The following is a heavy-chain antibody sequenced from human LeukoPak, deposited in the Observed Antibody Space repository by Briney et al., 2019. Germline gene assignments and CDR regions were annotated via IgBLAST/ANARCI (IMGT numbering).Heavy chain of an antibody. V-gene: IGHV3-21*01. Sequence: PGGSLRLSCGASGFTFSSYSMDWGRQAPGKGLEGVSSIGIRSSYIYYADSVKGRFTSSRDNAKNSLYLQMNSLRAEDTAVYYCARDKGITGRADYWGQGTLVAVSS. CDR3: ARDKGITGRADY. J-gene: IGHJ4*02. D-gene: IGHD1-20*01. CDR2: IGIRSSYI. CDR1: GFTFSSYS.